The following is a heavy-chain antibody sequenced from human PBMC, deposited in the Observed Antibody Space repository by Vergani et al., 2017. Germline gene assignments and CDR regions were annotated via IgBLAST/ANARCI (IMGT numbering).Heavy chain of an antibody. J-gene: IGHJ4*02. CDR1: GGSISSSSYY. CDR3: AREGGSEAVAFDY. V-gene: IGHV4-39*07. CDR2: IYYSGST. D-gene: IGHD2-15*01. Sequence: QLQLQESGPGLVKPSETLSLTCTVSGGSISSSSYYLGWIRQPPGKGLPWIVSIYYSGSTNYNPSLKSRVTISVDTSKNQFSLKLSSVTAADTAVYYCAREGGSEAVAFDYWGQGTLVTVSS.